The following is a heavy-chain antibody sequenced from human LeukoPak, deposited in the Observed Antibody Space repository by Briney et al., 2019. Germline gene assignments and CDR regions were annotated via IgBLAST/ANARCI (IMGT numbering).Heavy chain of an antibody. Sequence: ASVKVSCKASGGTFSSYAISWVRQAPGQGLEWMGGVIPIFGTANYAQKFQGRVTITADESTSTAYMELSSLRSEDTAVYYCARALRTAMVDWFDPWGQGTLVTVSS. D-gene: IGHD5-18*01. CDR3: ARALRTAMVDWFDP. CDR2: VIPIFGTA. V-gene: IGHV1-69*13. CDR1: GGTFSSYA. J-gene: IGHJ5*02.